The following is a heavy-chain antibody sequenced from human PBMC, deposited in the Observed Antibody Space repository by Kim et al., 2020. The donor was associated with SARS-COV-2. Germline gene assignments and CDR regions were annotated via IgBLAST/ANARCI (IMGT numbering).Heavy chain of an antibody. CDR1: GFTFSNYG. D-gene: IGHD5-12*01. V-gene: IGHV3-33*06. Sequence: GGSLRLSCAASGFTFSNYGMHWVRQAPDKGLEWVAGIWYDGSNKYYADSVKGRFTISRDNSKNTLYLQMNSLRAEDTAVYYCAKDLDIVATIPHGWGQGTLLTVPS. CDR2: IWYDGSNK. J-gene: IGHJ4*02. CDR3: AKDLDIVATIPHG.